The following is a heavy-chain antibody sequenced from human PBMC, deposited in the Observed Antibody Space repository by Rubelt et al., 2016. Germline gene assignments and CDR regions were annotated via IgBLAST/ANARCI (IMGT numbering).Heavy chain of an antibody. CDR1: GFTFSSYN. V-gene: IGHV3-48*02. D-gene: IGHD3-22*01. Sequence: LSCAASGFTFSSYNMNWVRQAPGKGLEWVSYISSGGSSTYYADSVKGRFTLSRDNDKTSLYLQMNSLRHEDTSGYYCTRQEYHYDSSGYYYSQSDIDYWGQGSLVTVSS. J-gene: IGHJ4*02. CDR3: TRQEYHYDSSGYYYSQSDIDY. CDR2: ISSGGSST.